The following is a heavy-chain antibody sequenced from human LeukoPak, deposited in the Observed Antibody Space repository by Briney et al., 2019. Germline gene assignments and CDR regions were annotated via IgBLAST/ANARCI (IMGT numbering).Heavy chain of an antibody. J-gene: IGHJ4*02. CDR3: AREPPRRQYSSSWYLRY. CDR2: ISAYNGNT. Sequence: ASVKVSCKAPGYTFTSYGISWVRQAPGQGLEWMGWISAYNGNTNYAQKLQGRVTMTTDTSTSTAYMELRSLRSDDTAVYYCAREPPRRQYSSSWYLRYWGQGTLVTVSS. V-gene: IGHV1-18*01. D-gene: IGHD6-13*01. CDR1: GYTFTSYG.